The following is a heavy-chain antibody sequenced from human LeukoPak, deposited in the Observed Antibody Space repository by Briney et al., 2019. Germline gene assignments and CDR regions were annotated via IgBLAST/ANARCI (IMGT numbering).Heavy chain of an antibody. V-gene: IGHV4-39*06. CDR3: ARDYLGGNPDAFDI. CDR2: IYYSEST. CDR1: GDSISSSSYY. D-gene: IGHD4-23*01. J-gene: IGHJ3*02. Sequence: PSETLSLTCTVSGDSISSSSYYWGWIRQPPGKELEWIGSIYYSESTYYNPSLNSRVTISVDTSKNQFPLKLSSVTAADTAVYYCARDYLGGNPDAFDIWGQGTMVTVSS.